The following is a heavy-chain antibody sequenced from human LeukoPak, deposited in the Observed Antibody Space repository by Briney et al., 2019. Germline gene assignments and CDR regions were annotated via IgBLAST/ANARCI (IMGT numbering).Heavy chain of an antibody. CDR3: ARARGQLVHWYFDY. D-gene: IGHD6-6*01. J-gene: IGHJ4*02. V-gene: IGHV1-69*05. Sequence: SVKVSCKASGGTFSSYAISWVRQAPGQGLEWMGGIIPILGTANYAQKFQGRVTITTDESTSTAYMELSSLRSEDTAVYYCARARGQLVHWYFDYWGQGTLVTVSS. CDR2: IIPILGTA. CDR1: GGTFSSYA.